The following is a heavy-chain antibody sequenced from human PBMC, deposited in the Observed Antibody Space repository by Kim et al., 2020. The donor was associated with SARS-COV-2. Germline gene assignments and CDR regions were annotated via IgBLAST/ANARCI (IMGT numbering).Heavy chain of an antibody. V-gene: IGHV3-23*03. Sequence: GGSLRLSCAASGFTFSDYAMSWVRQAPGKGLEWVSVIYSGGSTTYYADSVKGRFTISRDNSKNTLSLQMNSLRAEDTAVYHCAKVRYGSGSYPDYWGQGTLVTVSS. CDR3: AKVRYGSGSYPDY. CDR1: GFTFSDYA. CDR2: IYSGGSTT. J-gene: IGHJ4*02. D-gene: IGHD3-10*01.